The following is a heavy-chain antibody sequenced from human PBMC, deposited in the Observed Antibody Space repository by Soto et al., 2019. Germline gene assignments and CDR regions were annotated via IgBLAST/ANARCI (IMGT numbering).Heavy chain of an antibody. V-gene: IGHV4-59*01. D-gene: IGHD3-3*01. Sequence: SETLSLTCTVSGGSISSYYWSWIRQPPGKGLEWIGYIYYSGSTNYNPSLKSRVTISVDTSKNQFSLKLSSVTAADTAVYYCARRLTYYDFWIGAFDIWGQETMVTVSS. CDR2: IYYSGST. J-gene: IGHJ3*02. CDR3: ARRLTYYDFWIGAFDI. CDR1: GGSISSYY.